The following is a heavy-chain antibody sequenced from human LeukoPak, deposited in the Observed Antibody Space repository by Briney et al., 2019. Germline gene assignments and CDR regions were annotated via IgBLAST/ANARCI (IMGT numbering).Heavy chain of an antibody. Sequence: GGSLRLSCAASGFTFSSYAMHWVRQAPGKGLEWVAVISYDGSNKYYADSVKGRFTISRDNSKNTLYLQTNSLRAEDTAVYYCARDPPEIYSSGWYGFDYWGQGTLVTVSS. V-gene: IGHV3-30*04. CDR3: ARDPPEIYSSGWYGFDY. CDR1: GFTFSSYA. J-gene: IGHJ4*02. D-gene: IGHD6-19*01. CDR2: ISYDGSNK.